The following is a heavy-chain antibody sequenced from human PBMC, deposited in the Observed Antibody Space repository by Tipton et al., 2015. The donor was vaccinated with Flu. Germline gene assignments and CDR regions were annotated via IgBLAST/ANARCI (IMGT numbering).Heavy chain of an antibody. CDR1: GGSISSYY. V-gene: IGHV4-59*01. CDR2: IYYSGST. J-gene: IGHJ6*02. CDR3: ARELNYGMDV. Sequence: LRLSCTVSGGSISSYYWSWIRQPPGKGLEWIGYIYYSGSTNYNPSLKSRVTISVDTSMNQFSLKLSSVTAADTAVYYCARELNYGMDVWGQGTTVTVSS.